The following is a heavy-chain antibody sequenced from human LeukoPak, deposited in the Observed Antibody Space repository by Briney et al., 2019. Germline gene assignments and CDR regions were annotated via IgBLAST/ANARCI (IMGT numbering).Heavy chain of an antibody. J-gene: IGHJ6*02. CDR3: ARGVSSSWYDYYYGMDV. Sequence: SETLSLTCAVYGGSFSGYYWSWIRQPPGKGLEWIGEINHSESTNYNSSLKSRVTISVDTSKNQFSLKLRSVTAADTAVYYCARGVSSSWYDYYYGMDVWGQGTTVTVSS. CDR2: INHSEST. CDR1: GGSFSGYY. D-gene: IGHD6-13*01. V-gene: IGHV4-34*01.